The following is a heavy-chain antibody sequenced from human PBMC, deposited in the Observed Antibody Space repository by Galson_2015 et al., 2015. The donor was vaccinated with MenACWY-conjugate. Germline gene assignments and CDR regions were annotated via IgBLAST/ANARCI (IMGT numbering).Heavy chain of an antibody. CDR2: IKEDGTDK. V-gene: IGHV3-7*03. J-gene: IGHJ4*02. CDR3: AREDFYRCDY. D-gene: IGHD2/OR15-2a*01. Sequence: SLRLSCAASGFTFSNYWMTWVRQAPGKGLEWLTKIKEDGTDKYYVDSVRGRFTISRDNAKNSLYLQMNSLRDDDTAVYYCAREDFYRCDYWGQGTLVTFSS. CDR1: GFTFSNYW.